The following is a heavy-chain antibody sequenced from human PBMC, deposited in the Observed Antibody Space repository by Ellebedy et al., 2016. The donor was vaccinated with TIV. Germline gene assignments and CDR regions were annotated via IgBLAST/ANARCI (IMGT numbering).Heavy chain of an antibody. CDR1: GGSISSGGYY. D-gene: IGHD6-19*01. CDR3: ARSRSSGWLHTPDY. CDR2: IYYSGST. V-gene: IGHV4-31*03. J-gene: IGHJ4*02. Sequence: MPSETLSLTCTVSGGSISSGGYYWSWIRQHPGKGLEWIGYIYYSGSTYYNPSLKSRVTISVDTSKNQFSLKLSSVTAADTAVYYCARSRSSGWLHTPDYWGQGTLVTVSS.